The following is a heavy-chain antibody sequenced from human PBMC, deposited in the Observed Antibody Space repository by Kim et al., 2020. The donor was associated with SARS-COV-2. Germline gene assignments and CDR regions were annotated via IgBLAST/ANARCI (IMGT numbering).Heavy chain of an antibody. J-gene: IGHJ4*02. CDR1: GFTFNSYW. D-gene: IGHD1-26*01. CDR3: AGRLLGATILFDY. Sequence: GGSLRLSCAASGFTFNSYWMSWVRQAPGKGLEWVANIKQDGGEKYYVDSVKGRFSISRDNAKNSLYLQMNSLRAEDTAVYYCAGRLLGATILFDYWGQGTLVTVSS. CDR2: IKQDGGEK. V-gene: IGHV3-7*01.